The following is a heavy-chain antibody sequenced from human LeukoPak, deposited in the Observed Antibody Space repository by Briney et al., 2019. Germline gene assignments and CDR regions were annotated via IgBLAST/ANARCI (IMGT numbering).Heavy chain of an antibody. D-gene: IGHD6-13*01. V-gene: IGHV3-23*01. J-gene: IGHJ4*02. CDR2: ISGSGGST. CDR1: GFTFSSYA. CDR3: AKDLLAAAVLYYFDY. Sequence: GGSLRLSCAASGFTFSSYAMSWVRQAPGKGLEWVSAISGSGGSTYYADSVKGRFTISRDNSKNTLYLQMKSLRAEDKAVHYCAKDLLAAAVLYYFDYWGQGTLVTVSS.